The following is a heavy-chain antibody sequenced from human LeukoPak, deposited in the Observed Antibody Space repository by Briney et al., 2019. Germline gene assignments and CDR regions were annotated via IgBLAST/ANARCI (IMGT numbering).Heavy chain of an antibody. D-gene: IGHD3-10*01. CDR1: GFTVSSNY. Sequence: GGSLRLSCAASGFTVSSNYMSWVRQAPGKGLEWVSVIYSGGSTYYADSVKGRFTISRDNSKNTLYLQMNSLRAENTAVYYCAREFKGWFGEYNNWFDPWGQGTLVTVSS. J-gene: IGHJ5*02. V-gene: IGHV3-66*01. CDR2: IYSGGST. CDR3: AREFKGWFGEYNNWFDP.